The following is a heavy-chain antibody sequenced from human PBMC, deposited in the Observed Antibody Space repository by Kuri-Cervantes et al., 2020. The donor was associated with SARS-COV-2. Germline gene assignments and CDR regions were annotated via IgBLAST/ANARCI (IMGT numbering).Heavy chain of an antibody. Sequence: SCTVSGGSISSSSYYWSWIRQPAGKGLEWIGRIYTSGSTNYNPSLKSRVTMSVDTSRNQFSLKLSSVTAADTAVYYCARVVRGWYPQGRKGDWFDPWGQGTLVTVSS. V-gene: IGHV4-61*02. D-gene: IGHD2-15*01. J-gene: IGHJ5*02. CDR1: GGSISSSSYY. CDR2: IYTSGST. CDR3: ARVVRGWYPQGRKGDWFDP.